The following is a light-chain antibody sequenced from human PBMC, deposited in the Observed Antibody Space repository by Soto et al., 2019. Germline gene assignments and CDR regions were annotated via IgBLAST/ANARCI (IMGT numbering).Light chain of an antibody. CDR2: DAF. Sequence: DIQMTQSPSSLSASVGDIVTITCQASQDISNYLNWYQQKPGKAPKLLIYDAFNLETGGPSRFRGSGSGTDSNFTISSLQPEDIVPAYYQQYYYRPPYTCGQGTKLESK. CDR1: QDISNY. V-gene: IGKV1-33*01. CDR3: QQYYYRPPYT. J-gene: IGKJ2*01.